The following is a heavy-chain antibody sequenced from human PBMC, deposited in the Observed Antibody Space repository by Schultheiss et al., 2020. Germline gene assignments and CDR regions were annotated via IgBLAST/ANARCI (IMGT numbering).Heavy chain of an antibody. CDR1: GYTFTSYA. V-gene: IGHV1-3*01. D-gene: IGHD2-2*01. CDR3: ARGSVPSWGD. Sequence: AAVKVSCKASGYTFTSYAMHWVRQAPGQRLEWMGWINAGNGNTKYSQKFQGRVTITADESTSTAYMELSSLRSEDTAVYYCARGSVPSWGDWGQGTLVTVSS. J-gene: IGHJ4*02. CDR2: INAGNGNT.